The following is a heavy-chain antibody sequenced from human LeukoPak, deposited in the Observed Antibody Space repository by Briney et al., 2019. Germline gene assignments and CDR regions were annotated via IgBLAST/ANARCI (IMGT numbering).Heavy chain of an antibody. CDR3: AMGGGGSYFAFDY. J-gene: IGHJ4*02. D-gene: IGHD1-26*01. CDR2: INHSGST. CDR1: GVSFSGYY. Sequence: PSETLSLTCAVYGVSFSGYYWSWIRQPPGKGLEWIGEINHSGSTNYSPSLKSRVTISVDTSKNQFSLKLSSVTAADTAVYYCAMGGGGSYFAFDYWGQGTLVTVSS. V-gene: IGHV4-34*01.